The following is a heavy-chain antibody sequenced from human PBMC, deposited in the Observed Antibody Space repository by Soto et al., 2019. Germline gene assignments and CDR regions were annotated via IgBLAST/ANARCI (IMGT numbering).Heavy chain of an antibody. CDR3: ATGSARFDF. Sequence: EVQLVESGGGSVNPGGSVRLSCAASGFTFTDAWMNWVRQVPGEGREWVGHVKSQIAGGTTDSAAALDGRVTISRDDSKNMVYLPMNRLRTDDTAVYYCATGSARFDFWGQGTLVTVSS. CDR2: VKSQIAGGTT. V-gene: IGHV3-15*01. CDR1: GFTFTDAW. D-gene: IGHD6-6*01. J-gene: IGHJ5*01.